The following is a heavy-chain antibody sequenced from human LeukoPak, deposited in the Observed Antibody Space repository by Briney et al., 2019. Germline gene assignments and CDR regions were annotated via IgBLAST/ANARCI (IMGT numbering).Heavy chain of an antibody. V-gene: IGHV3-23*01. J-gene: IGHJ4*02. CDR1: GFTFSSYA. Sequence: GGSLRLSCAASGFTFSSYAMSWVRQAPGKGLEWVSAISGSGGSTYYADSVKGRFTISRDNSKNTLYLQMNSLRAEDTAVYYCAKDPPGPMVRGAPVDYWGQGTLVTVSS. CDR2: ISGSGGST. CDR3: AKDPPGPMVRGAPVDY. D-gene: IGHD3-10*01.